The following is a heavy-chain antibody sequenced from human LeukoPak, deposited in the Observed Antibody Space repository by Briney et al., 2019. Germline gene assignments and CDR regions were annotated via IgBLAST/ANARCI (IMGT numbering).Heavy chain of an antibody. D-gene: IGHD6-19*01. CDR1: GFTFSSYE. CDR3: TRTAPFRGYSSGWYDY. V-gene: IGHV3-73*01. J-gene: IGHJ4*02. CDR2: IRSKANSYAT. Sequence: PGGSLRLSCAASGFTFSSYEMNWVRRAPGKGLEWVGRIRSKANSYATAYAASVKGRFTISRDDSKNTAYLQMNSLKTEDTAVYYCTRTAPFRGYSSGWYDYWGQGTLVTVSS.